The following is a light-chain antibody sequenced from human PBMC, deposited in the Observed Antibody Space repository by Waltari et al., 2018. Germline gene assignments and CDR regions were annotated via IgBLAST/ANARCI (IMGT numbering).Light chain of an antibody. CDR1: QSVSSSY. J-gene: IGKJ1*01. CDR3: QQYGSSFA. CDR2: AAS. V-gene: IGKV3-20*01. Sequence: EIVLTQSPGTLSLSPGERATLSCRASQSVSSSYLAWYQQKPGQAPRLLIYAASSRATGIPDQFSGSGSGTDFTLTISRLEPEDFAVYYCQQYGSSFAFGQGTTVEIK.